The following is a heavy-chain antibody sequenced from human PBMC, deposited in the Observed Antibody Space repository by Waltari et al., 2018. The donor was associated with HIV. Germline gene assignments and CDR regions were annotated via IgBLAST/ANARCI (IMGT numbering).Heavy chain of an antibody. D-gene: IGHD6-13*01. CDR1: GFKFSNYA. CDR3: ARDRAGYSSSWLGGRFDY. Sequence: QVQLVESGGGVVQPGKSLRLSCAASGFKFSNYAIHWVGQAPGKGLQWVAFISYDGSNKYYADSVKGRFTVSRDNSKNTRDLQMNTLRPDDTAVYYCARDRAGYSSSWLGGRFDYWGQGTLVTVSS. V-gene: IGHV3-30*01. J-gene: IGHJ4*02. CDR2: ISYDGSNK.